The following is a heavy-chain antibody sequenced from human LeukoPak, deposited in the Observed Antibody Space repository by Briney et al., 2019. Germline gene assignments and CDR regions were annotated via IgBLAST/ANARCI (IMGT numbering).Heavy chain of an antibody. V-gene: IGHV4-59*08. CDR2: IYYSGST. D-gene: IGHD2-15*01. Sequence: PSETLSLTCTVSGGSISSYYWSWIRQPPGKGLEWIGYIYYSGSTNYNPSLKSRVTISVDTSKSQFSLKLSSVTAADTAVYYCARHSGWFKFYYYYGMDVWGQGTTVTVSS. J-gene: IGHJ6*02. CDR3: ARHSGWFKFYYYYGMDV. CDR1: GGSISSYY.